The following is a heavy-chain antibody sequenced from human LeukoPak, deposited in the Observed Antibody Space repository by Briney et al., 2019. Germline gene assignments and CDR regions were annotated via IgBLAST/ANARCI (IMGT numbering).Heavy chain of an antibody. CDR2: IIPIFGTA. CDR1: GGTFSSYA. Sequence: ASVKVSCKASGGTFSSYAISWVRQAPGQGLEWMGGIIPIFGTANYAQKFQGRVTITADESTSTAYMELSSLRSEDTAVYYCARGTTLVTNCFDYWGQGTLVTVSS. V-gene: IGHV1-69*13. J-gene: IGHJ4*02. CDR3: ARGTTLVTNCFDY. D-gene: IGHD5-18*01.